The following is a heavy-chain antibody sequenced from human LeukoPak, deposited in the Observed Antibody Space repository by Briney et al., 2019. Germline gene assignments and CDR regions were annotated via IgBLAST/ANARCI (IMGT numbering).Heavy chain of an antibody. CDR2: INPCNINT. D-gene: IGHD1-14*01. Sequence: GASVKVSCKASGYTFSNYGVNWVRQAPGQGLEWMGWINPCNINTLYSARFQGRVIMTRDTSTSTVYMELRGLRSDDTAVYFCAREDRNAFDIWGQGTMITVSS. V-gene: IGHV1-18*01. J-gene: IGHJ3*02. CDR3: AREDRNAFDI. CDR1: GYTFSNYG.